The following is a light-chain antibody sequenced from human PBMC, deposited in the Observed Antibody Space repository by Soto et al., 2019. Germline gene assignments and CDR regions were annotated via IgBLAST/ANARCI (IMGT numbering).Light chain of an antibody. CDR1: TSNIGSNS. V-gene: IGLV1-44*01. CDR2: NNN. Sequence: QSVLTQPPSVSATPGQRVTVSCSGSTSNIGSNSVNWGQHHPGTTPTLLIYNNNQRPSGVPDQFSASTSATSASLVISGLQYAEEDAYYCATSDDSLSGFYVFGTGTKLTVL. CDR3: ATSDDSLSGFYV. J-gene: IGLJ1*01.